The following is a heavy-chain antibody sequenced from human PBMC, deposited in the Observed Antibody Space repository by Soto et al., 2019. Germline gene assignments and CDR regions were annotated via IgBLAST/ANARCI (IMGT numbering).Heavy chain of an antibody. CDR3: AKDGCGGGACYIDY. D-gene: IGHD2-21*02. V-gene: IGHV3-30*18. CDR1: GFTFSSYG. CDR2: ISYDGSNK. Sequence: QVQLVESGGGVVQPGRSLRLSCAASGFTFSSYGMHWVRQAPGKGLEWVAVISYDGSNKYYADSVKGRFTISRDNSKNTLYLQMNSLRAEDTAVYYCAKDGCGGGACYIDYWGQGTLVTVSS. J-gene: IGHJ4*02.